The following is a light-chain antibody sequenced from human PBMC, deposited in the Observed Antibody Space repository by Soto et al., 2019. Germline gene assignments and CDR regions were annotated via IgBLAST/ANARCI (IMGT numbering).Light chain of an antibody. CDR2: GAS. J-gene: IGKJ5*01. Sequence: EIVLTQSPGTLSLSPWERATLSCRASQSVSNNYLAWYQQKPGQAPRLLIYGASSRAPDIPARFSGSGSGTDFTLTISSLEPEDAAVYYCQQRSNWPPITFGQGTRLEIK. CDR1: QSVSNNY. V-gene: IGKV3D-20*02. CDR3: QQRSNWPPIT.